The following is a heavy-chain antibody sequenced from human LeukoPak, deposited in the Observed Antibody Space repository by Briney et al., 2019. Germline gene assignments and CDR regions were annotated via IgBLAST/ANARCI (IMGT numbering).Heavy chain of an antibody. J-gene: IGHJ6*02. V-gene: IGHV4-4*07. CDR2: IYTSGST. Sequence: SKTLSLTCTVSSGSISSFFWSWIRQPAGKGLEWIGHIYTSGSTGYNPSLKSRVTMSVDTSKKQFSLKLSSVTAADTAVYYCARGHTLGYCSADSCPGLDVWGQGTTVTVSS. D-gene: IGHD2-15*01. CDR1: SGSISSFF. CDR3: ARGHTLGYCSADSCPGLDV.